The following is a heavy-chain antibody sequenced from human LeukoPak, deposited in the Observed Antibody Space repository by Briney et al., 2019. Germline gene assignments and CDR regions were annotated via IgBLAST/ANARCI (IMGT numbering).Heavy chain of an antibody. CDR3: AKDGGSHGRLRLGGLSYPRY. D-gene: IGHD3-16*02. CDR2: ISGSGGST. Sequence: PGGSLRLSCAASGFSLSSYAMSWVSQAPGRGLGWVSAISGSGGSTYYADSVKGRFTISRDNSKNTLYLQMNSLRAEDTAVYYCAKDGGSHGRLRLGGLSYPRYWGQGTLVTVSS. J-gene: IGHJ4*02. V-gene: IGHV3-23*01. CDR1: GFSLSSYA.